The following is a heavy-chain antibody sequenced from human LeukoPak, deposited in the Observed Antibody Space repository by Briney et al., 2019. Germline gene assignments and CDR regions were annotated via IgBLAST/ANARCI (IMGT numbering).Heavy chain of an antibody. CDR1: GFTFSDYY. Sequence: GGSLRLSRTASGFTFSDYYMGWIRQAPGKGLEWISYSNPSGSFIHYADSVKGRFTISRDNANNLLYLQMINLRAEDTAVYYCARDHHSRNSGYYEILDYWGQGTLVTVSS. D-gene: IGHD3-22*01. CDR2: SNPSGSFI. J-gene: IGHJ4*02. CDR3: ARDHHSRNSGYYEILDY. V-gene: IGHV3-11*01.